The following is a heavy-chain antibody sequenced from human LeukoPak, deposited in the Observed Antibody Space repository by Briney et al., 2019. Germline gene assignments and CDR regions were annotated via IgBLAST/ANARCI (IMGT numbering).Heavy chain of an antibody. Sequence: GGSLRLSCAASGFTFSSYEMNWVRQAPGKGLEWVSAISGSGGSTYYADSVKGRFTISRDNSKNTLYLQMNSLRAEDTAVYYCAKARGGIVVVPAAIRFDPWGQGTLVTVSS. CDR1: GFTFSSYE. D-gene: IGHD2-2*02. J-gene: IGHJ5*02. CDR2: ISGSGGST. CDR3: AKARGGIVVVPAAIRFDP. V-gene: IGHV3-23*01.